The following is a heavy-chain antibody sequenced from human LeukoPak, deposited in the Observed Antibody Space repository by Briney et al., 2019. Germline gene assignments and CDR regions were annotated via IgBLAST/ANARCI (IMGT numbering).Heavy chain of an antibody. CDR1: GYTFTNYA. J-gene: IGHJ6*02. V-gene: IGHV7-4-1*02. CDR3: ARVLDSVCMDV. CDR2: INTNTGNP. D-gene: IGHD2-15*01. Sequence: ASVKVSCKASGYTFTNYAMNWVRQAPGQGLEWMGWINTNTGNPTYAQGFTGRFVFSLDTSVSTAYLQISSPKAEDTAVYYCARVLDSVCMDVWGQGSTVTVSS.